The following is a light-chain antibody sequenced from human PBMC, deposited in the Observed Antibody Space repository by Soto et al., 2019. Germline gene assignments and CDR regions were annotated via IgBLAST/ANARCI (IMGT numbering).Light chain of an antibody. CDR2: GAS. Sequence: LLLTQSPGTLSLSPGERATLSCRASESVRNNSLAWYQQHPGQAPRLLIFGASSRATGIPDRFTGTGSGADFRLTISRLEPDDSAVYFCHHYGYGADTFGQGTKLEIK. V-gene: IGKV3-20*01. CDR3: HHYGYGADT. CDR1: ESVRNNS. J-gene: IGKJ2*01.